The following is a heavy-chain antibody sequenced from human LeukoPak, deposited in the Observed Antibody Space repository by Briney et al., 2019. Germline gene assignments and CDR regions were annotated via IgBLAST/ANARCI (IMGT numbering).Heavy chain of an antibody. Sequence: QSGGSLRLSCAASGFTFSSYAMHWVRQAPGKGLEYVSAISSNGGSTYYANSVKGRFTISRDNSKNTLYLQMGSLRAEDMAVYYCAGTGLLWFGELLDPWYYYMDVWGKGTTVTVSS. V-gene: IGHV3-64*01. CDR3: AGTGLLWFGELLDPWYYYMDV. CDR2: ISSNGGST. J-gene: IGHJ6*03. D-gene: IGHD3-10*01. CDR1: GFTFSSYA.